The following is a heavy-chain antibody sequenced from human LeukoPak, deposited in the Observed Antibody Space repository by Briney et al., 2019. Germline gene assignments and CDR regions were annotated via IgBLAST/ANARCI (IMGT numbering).Heavy chain of an antibody. CDR2: INHNGNVN. Sequence: PGGSLRLSCAASGFTFSSYWMNWARQAPGKGLEWVASINHNGNVNYYVDSVKGRFTISRDNAKNSLYLQMNSLRAEDTAVYYCARIIYSYGGYYFDYWGQGTLVTVSS. D-gene: IGHD4/OR15-4a*01. V-gene: IGHV3-7*03. CDR3: ARIIYSYGGYYFDY. CDR1: GFTFSSYW. J-gene: IGHJ4*02.